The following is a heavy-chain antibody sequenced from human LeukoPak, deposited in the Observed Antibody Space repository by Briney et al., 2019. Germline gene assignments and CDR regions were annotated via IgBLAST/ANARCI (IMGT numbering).Heavy chain of an antibody. CDR3: ARVIYGSSSGMDVWFDP. V-gene: IGHV1-8*01. Sequence: ASVKVSCKASGYTFTSYDINWVRQATGQGLEWMGWMNPNSGNTGYAKKFQGRVTTTRNTSISTAYMELSSLRSEDTAVYYCARVIYGSSSGMDVWFDPWGQGTLVTVSS. J-gene: IGHJ5*02. D-gene: IGHD6-6*01. CDR2: MNPNSGNT. CDR1: GYTFTSYD.